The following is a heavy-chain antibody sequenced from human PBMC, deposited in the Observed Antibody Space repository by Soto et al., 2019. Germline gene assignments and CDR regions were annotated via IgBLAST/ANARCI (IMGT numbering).Heavy chain of an antibody. CDR2: ISASGGST. CDR3: AKSKRPTDPFDY. D-gene: IGHD4-4*01. Sequence: GGSLRLSCAASGFTFSTYGMSWVRQAPGKGLEWVSGISASGGSTYYADSVKGRFTISRDNSKSTMYLQMNSLRAEDTALYYCAKSKRPTDPFDYRGLGTLVTVS. V-gene: IGHV3-23*01. CDR1: GFTFSTYG. J-gene: IGHJ4*02.